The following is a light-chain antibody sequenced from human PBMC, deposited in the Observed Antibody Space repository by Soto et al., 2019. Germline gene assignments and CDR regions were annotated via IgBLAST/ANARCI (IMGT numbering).Light chain of an antibody. V-gene: IGKV3-20*01. CDR3: QQYGSSPPYT. CDR2: GAS. J-gene: IGKJ2*01. Sequence: EIVLTQSPGTLSLSPGERATLSCRASQSVSSSYLAWYQQKPGQAPRLLIYGASSRATGIPDRFSGSGSGTDFTLTISRLEPEDFEVYYGQQYGSSPPYTFGRGTKLEIK. CDR1: QSVSSSY.